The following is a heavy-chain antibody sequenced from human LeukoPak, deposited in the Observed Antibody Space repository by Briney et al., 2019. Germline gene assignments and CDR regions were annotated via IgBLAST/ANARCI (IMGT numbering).Heavy chain of an antibody. CDR2: ISASGGDT. D-gene: IGHD1-26*01. J-gene: IGHJ3*02. CDR3: AKVRQSGDNAFDI. V-gene: IGHV3-23*01. CDR1: GFTFSTCA. Sequence: GGSLRLSCADSGFTFSTCAMNWVRQAPGKGLEWVSAISASGGDTHYADSVTGRFTTSRDNSKNMLYLQMNSLRADDTAVYYCAKVRQSGDNAFDIWGQGTMVTVSS.